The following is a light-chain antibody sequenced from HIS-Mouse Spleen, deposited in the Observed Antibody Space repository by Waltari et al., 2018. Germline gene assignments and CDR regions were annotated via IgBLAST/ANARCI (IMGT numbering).Light chain of an antibody. CDR2: GAS. CDR3: QQYGSSPFT. V-gene: IGKV3-20*01. CDR1: QSVSSSY. J-gene: IGKJ3*01. Sequence: EIVLTQSPGTLSLSPGERATLSCRASQSVSSSYLAWYQQKPGQAPRLPIDGASSRATGIPDRFSGSGSGTDFTLTISRLEPEDFAVYYCQQYGSSPFTFGPGTKVDIK.